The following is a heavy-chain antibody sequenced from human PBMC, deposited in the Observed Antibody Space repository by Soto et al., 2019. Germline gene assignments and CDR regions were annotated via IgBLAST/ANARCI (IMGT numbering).Heavy chain of an antibody. D-gene: IGHD2-15*01. V-gene: IGHV3-21*01. Sequence: EVHLVESGGGLVKPGGSLRLSCAVSGFTFSSCTMNWVRQAPGKGLEWVSSISPSTSHIYYSDSVKGRFTISRDNAKNSLSLQMNSPRGEDTAVYYCSGCSGGACHQNYGMDVWGQGTTVTVSS. CDR1: GFTFSSCT. J-gene: IGHJ6*02. CDR2: ISPSTSHI. CDR3: SGCSGGACHQNYGMDV.